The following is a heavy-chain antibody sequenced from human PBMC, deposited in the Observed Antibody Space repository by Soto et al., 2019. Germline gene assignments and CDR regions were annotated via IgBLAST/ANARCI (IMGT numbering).Heavy chain of an antibody. CDR2: INHAGTT. J-gene: IGHJ5*02. V-gene: IGHV4-34*01. CDR3: ATGGLFSS. CDR1: GGYFSASY. Sequence: QVQLQQWGAGLLKSSETLSLTCDIYGGYFSASYWSWIRQTPGKGLEWLGEINHAGTTDYNPSVEGRIVISADASKNQFSPKLTSVTAADTAVYYCATGGLFSSWGQGTLVTVSS.